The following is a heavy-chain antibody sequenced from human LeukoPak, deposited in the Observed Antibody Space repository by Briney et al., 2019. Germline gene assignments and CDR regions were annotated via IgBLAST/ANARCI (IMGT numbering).Heavy chain of an antibody. Sequence: SETLSLTCSVPGDSITSDGFHWSWIRQHPQKGLEWIGHIYPSGDNYYNPSLKSRASISLDTYKNQFSLRLTSVTVADTAVYFCARGRPYYYGSGSYSALDSWGQGTMITVSS. V-gene: IGHV4-31*03. CDR2: IYPSGDN. CDR1: GDSITSDGFH. J-gene: IGHJ4*02. D-gene: IGHD3-10*01. CDR3: ARGRPYYYGSGSYSALDS.